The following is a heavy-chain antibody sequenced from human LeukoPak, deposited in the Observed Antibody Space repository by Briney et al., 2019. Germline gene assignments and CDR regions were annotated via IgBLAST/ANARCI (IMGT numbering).Heavy chain of an antibody. CDR3: ARQDGNSKYYFDY. V-gene: IGHV5-51*01. D-gene: IGHD1-1*01. CDR1: GYSFSTYW. CDR2: IYPADSDT. Sequence: GESLKISCKGSGYSFSTYWIAWVRQMPGQGLEWMGIIYPADSDTRYSPSFQGQVTISVDKSISTAYLQWSSLKASDTAMYYCARQDGNSKYYFDYWGQGTLVTVSS. J-gene: IGHJ4*02.